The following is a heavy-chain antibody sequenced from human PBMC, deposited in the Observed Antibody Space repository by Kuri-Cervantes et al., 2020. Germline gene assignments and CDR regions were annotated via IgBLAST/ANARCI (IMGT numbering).Heavy chain of an antibody. Sequence: ASVKVSCKASGYTFTSYDIDWVRQATGQGLEWMGWMNPNSGNTGYAQKFQGRVTVTRNTSISTAYMELSSLRSEDTAVYYCARVFYYYGSGSPDLDYWGQGTLVTVSS. CDR1: GYTFTSYD. CDR2: MNPNSGNT. V-gene: IGHV1-8*01. CDR3: ARVFYYYGSGSPDLDY. D-gene: IGHD3-10*01. J-gene: IGHJ4*02.